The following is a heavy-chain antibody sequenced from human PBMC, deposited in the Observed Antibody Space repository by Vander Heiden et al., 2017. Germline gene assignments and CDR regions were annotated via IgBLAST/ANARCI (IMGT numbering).Heavy chain of an antibody. V-gene: IGHV3-30-3*01. D-gene: IGHD1-1*01. CDR2: ISYEGSHK. J-gene: IGHJ5*02. CDR1: GFTFSLFA. CDR3: ARDAGGRETFLVYNYPDA. Sequence: QVQLVESGGGVVQPGTSLRLSCAASGFTFSLFAMQGGRQAPGKGLEWVALISYEGSHKFYADSMKGRFTISRDNSKNTLFLQMNGPRLEDTAIYYGARDAGGRETFLVYNYPDAWGQGTLVTVSS.